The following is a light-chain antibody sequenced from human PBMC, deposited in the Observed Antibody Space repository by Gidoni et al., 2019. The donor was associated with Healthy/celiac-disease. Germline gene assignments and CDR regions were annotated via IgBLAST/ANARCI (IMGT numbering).Light chain of an antibody. Sequence: ETLITQSPATLSVAPGERATLSCRASQSVSSNLAWYQQKPGQAPRLLIYGASTRATGIPARFSGSGSGTEFTLTISSLQSEDFAVYYCQQYNNWTPITFGQGTRLEIK. CDR2: GAS. CDR3: QQYNNWTPIT. V-gene: IGKV3-15*01. CDR1: QSVSSN. J-gene: IGKJ5*01.